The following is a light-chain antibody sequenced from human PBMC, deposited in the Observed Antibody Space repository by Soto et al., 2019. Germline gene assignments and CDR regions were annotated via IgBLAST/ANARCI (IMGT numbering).Light chain of an antibody. CDR3: QQYNTFPWT. J-gene: IGKJ1*01. Sequence: VIWVTQSPSLLSASAGDRVTISCRMSQGISTHLAWYQQKPGKAPELLIYGVSTLESGVPSRFRGSGSGTDFTLTTSGLQSEDFATYYCQQYNTFPWTFGQGTKVEIK. CDR2: GVS. V-gene: IGKV1D-8*03. CDR1: QGISTH.